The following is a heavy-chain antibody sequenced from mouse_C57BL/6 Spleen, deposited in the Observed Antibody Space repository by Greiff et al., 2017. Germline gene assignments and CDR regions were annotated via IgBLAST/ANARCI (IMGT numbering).Heavy chain of an antibody. V-gene: IGHV14-2*01. D-gene: IGHD1-1*01. Sequence: VQLQQSGAELVKPGASVKLSCTSSGFNIKDYYMHWVKQRTEQGLEWIGRIDPEDGEPKYAPKFQGQATITADTSSNTADLQLSSLTSEDTAVYYCARDTTVVAEAMDYWGQGTSFTVSS. CDR1: GFNIKDYY. CDR2: IDPEDGEP. CDR3: ARDTTVVAEAMDY. J-gene: IGHJ4*01.